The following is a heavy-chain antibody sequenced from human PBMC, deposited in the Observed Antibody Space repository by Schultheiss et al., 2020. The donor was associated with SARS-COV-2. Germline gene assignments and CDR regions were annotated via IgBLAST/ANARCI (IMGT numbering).Heavy chain of an antibody. V-gene: IGHV4-4*07. CDR1: GGSISSYY. D-gene: IGHD3-10*01. J-gene: IGHJ6*02. CDR2: IYTSGST. CDR3: ARHDSVMGYYYYGMDV. Sequence: SETLSLTCTVSGGSISSYYWSWIRQPAGKGLEWIGRIYTSGSTNYNPSLKSRVTMSVDTSKNQFSLKLSSVTAADTAVYYCARHDSVMGYYYYGMDVWGQGTTVTVSS.